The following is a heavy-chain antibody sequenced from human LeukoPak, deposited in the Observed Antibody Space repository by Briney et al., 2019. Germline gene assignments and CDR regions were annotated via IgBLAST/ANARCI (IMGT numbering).Heavy chain of an antibody. CDR3: AKSDGDYYGSGSPLGYYYYYMDV. V-gene: IGHV3-30*04. J-gene: IGHJ6*03. CDR1: GFTFSSYA. CDR2: IPYDGSNK. D-gene: IGHD3-10*01. Sequence: GGTLRLSCAASGFTFSSYAMHWVRQAPGKGLEWVALIPYDGSNKYYADSVKGRFTVSRDNSKNTLYLQMNSLRAEDTAVYYCAKSDGDYYGSGSPLGYYYYYMDVWGKGTTVTISS.